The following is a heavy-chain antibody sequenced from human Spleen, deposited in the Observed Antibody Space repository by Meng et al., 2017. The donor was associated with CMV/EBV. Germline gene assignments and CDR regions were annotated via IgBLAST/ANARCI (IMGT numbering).Heavy chain of an antibody. CDR1: GFTFTDHY. CDR2: ISDSGAIT. J-gene: IGHJ6*02. D-gene: IGHD3-3*01. V-gene: IGHV3-11*04. CDR3: AKTRTLFWSGYYPYYYYGMDV. Sequence: GESLKISCAASGFTFTDHYMSWIRQAPGKGLEWVSYISDSGAITYYADSVKGRFTISRDNSKNTLYLQMNSLRAEDTAVYYCAKTRTLFWSGYYPYYYYGMDVWGQGTTVTVSS.